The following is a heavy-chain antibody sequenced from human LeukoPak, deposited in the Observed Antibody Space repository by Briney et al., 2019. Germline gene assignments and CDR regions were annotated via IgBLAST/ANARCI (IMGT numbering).Heavy chain of an antibody. CDR3: ARHSSWYNAFDI. D-gene: IGHD6-13*01. V-gene: IGHV4-4*02. Sequence: SETLSLTCTVSGGSISSSNWWSWVRQPPGKGLEWIGEIYHSGSTDYNSSLKSRVTISVDKSKNQFSLKLSSVTAADTAVYYCARHSSWYNAFDIWGQGTMVTVSS. J-gene: IGHJ3*02. CDR2: IYHSGST. CDR1: GGSISSSNW.